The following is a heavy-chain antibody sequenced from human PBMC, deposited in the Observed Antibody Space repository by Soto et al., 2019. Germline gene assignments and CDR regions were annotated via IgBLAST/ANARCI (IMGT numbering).Heavy chain of an antibody. CDR2: ISGSGGGT. D-gene: IGHD6-19*01. CDR1: GFTFSSYA. CDR3: AKSESGAVADLLFDY. Sequence: GGSLRLSCAASGFTFSSYAMSWVRQAPGKGLEWVSAISGSGGGTYYADSVKGRFTISRDNSKNTLYLQMNSLRAEDTAVYYCAKSESGAVADLLFDYWGQGTLVTVSS. J-gene: IGHJ4*02. V-gene: IGHV3-23*01.